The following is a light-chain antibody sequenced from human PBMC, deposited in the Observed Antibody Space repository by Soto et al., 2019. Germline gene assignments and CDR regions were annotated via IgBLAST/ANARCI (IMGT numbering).Light chain of an antibody. CDR2: EVV. J-gene: IGLJ1*01. CDR3: KSYAGSNTYV. Sequence: QSVLTQPPSASGSPGQSVTISCTGTKNDIGVYDFVSWYQHHPGKAPRLIIYEVVQRPSGVPDRFSGSKSGNVASLTVSGLQAADEGDYFCKSYAGSNTYVFGSGTKVTVL. CDR1: KNDIGVYDF. V-gene: IGLV2-8*01.